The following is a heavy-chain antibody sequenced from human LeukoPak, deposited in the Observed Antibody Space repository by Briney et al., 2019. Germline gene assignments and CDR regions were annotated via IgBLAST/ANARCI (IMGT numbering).Heavy chain of an antibody. J-gene: IGHJ4*02. CDR2: ISYDGSNK. V-gene: IGHV3-30*04. Sequence: GGSLGLSCAASGFTFSSYAMHWVRQAPGKGLEWVAVISYDGSNKYYADSVKGRFTISRDNSKNTLYLQMNSLRAEDTAVHYCARDLIGDTAMVPYDYWGQGTLVTVSS. CDR3: ARDLIGDTAMVPYDY. D-gene: IGHD5-18*01. CDR1: GFTFSSYA.